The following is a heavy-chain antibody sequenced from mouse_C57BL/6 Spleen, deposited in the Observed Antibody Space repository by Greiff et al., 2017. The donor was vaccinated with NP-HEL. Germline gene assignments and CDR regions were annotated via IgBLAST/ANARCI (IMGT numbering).Heavy chain of an antibody. CDR1: GYTFTSYW. CDR3: ARWYYGSSLYYAMDY. V-gene: IGHV1-53*01. Sequence: QVQLQQPGSELVKPGASVKLSCKASGYTFTSYWMHWVKQRPGQGLEWIGNINPSNGGTNYNEKFKSKATLTVDKSSSTAYMQLSSLTSEDSAVYYCARWYYGSSLYYAMDYWGQGTSVTVSS. CDR2: INPSNGGT. J-gene: IGHJ4*01. D-gene: IGHD1-1*01.